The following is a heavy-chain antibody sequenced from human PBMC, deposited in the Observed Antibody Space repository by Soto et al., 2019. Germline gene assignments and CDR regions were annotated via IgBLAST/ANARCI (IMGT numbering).Heavy chain of an antibody. J-gene: IGHJ5*02. CDR1: GDTFTSYY. D-gene: IGHD3-3*01. CDR2: INPHGGRT. CDR3: ARSSGGNFGIIIEGSNWFDP. Sequence: ASVKVSCKAPGDTFTSYYLNWVRQAPGQGLEWMGVINPHGGRTKYAQKSQGRVTMTRDTSRSTVYMELRSLRSDDTAIYYCARSSGGNFGIIIEGSNWFDPWGQGTLVTVSS. V-gene: IGHV1-46*01.